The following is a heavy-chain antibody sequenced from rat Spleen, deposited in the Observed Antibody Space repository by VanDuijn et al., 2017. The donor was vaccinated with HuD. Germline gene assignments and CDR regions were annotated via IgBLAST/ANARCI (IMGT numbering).Heavy chain of an antibody. J-gene: IGHJ2*01. Sequence: QVQLKESGPGLMQPSETLSLTCTVSGFSLTSNAVGWVRQPLGKGLVWMGTIWTGGSTNYNSAVQSRLSISRDTSKSQVFLKMNSLQPEDTGTYYCARHAYGGYEAFDYWGQGVMVTVSS. CDR1: GFSLTSNA. D-gene: IGHD1-11*01. CDR2: IWTGGST. V-gene: IGHV2-72*01. CDR3: ARHAYGGYEAFDY.